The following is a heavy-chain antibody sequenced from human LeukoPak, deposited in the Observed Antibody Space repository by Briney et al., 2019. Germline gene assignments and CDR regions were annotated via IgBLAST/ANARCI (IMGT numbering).Heavy chain of an antibody. V-gene: IGHV3-20*04. Sequence: GGSLRLSRAASGFTFDDYGMSWVRQAPGKGLEWVSGINWNGGSTGYADSVKGRFTISRDNAKNSLYLQMNSLRAEDTALYYCARDLYSSSWYYFDYWGQGTLVTVSS. D-gene: IGHD6-13*01. CDR1: GFTFDDYG. CDR3: ARDLYSSSWYYFDY. J-gene: IGHJ4*02. CDR2: INWNGGST.